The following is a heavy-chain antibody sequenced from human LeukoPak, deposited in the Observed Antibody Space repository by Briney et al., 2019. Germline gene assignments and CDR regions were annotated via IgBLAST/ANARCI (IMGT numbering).Heavy chain of an antibody. Sequence: SETLSLTCTGSGGSISSGGYYWSWIRQRPGKGLEWIGYIYYSGSTYYNPSLKSRVTISVDTSKNQFSLKLSSVTAADTAVYYCARGGAYGDSDAFDIWGQGTMVTVSS. J-gene: IGHJ3*02. V-gene: IGHV4-31*03. CDR2: IYYSGST. CDR3: ARGGAYGDSDAFDI. CDR1: GGSISSGGYY. D-gene: IGHD4-17*01.